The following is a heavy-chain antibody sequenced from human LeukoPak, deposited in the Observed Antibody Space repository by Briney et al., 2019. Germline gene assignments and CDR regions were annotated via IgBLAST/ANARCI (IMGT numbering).Heavy chain of an antibody. CDR3: ARGPTSSLGSYYFDY. CDR1: GGSISSYY. V-gene: IGHV4-59*01. Sequence: SETLSLTCTVSGGSISSYYWSWIRQPPGKGPEWIGYIYYSGSTNYNPSLKSRVTISVDTSKNQFSLKLSSVTAADTAVYYCARGPTSSLGSYYFDYRGQGTLVTVSS. CDR2: IYYSGST. J-gene: IGHJ4*02. D-gene: IGHD1-26*01.